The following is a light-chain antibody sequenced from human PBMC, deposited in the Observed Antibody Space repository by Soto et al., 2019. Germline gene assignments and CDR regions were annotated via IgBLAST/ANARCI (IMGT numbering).Light chain of an antibody. V-gene: IGKV1-9*01. Sequence: DIQLTQSPSFVSASVGDRVTITCRASQGISSYLAWYQQKPGNAPKLLIYAASTLQSGVPPRFSGSGSWTEFTLTISSLQAEDLATYYCQQLNSYPAFTFGPGTKVDIE. CDR2: AAS. J-gene: IGKJ3*01. CDR3: QQLNSYPAFT. CDR1: QGISSY.